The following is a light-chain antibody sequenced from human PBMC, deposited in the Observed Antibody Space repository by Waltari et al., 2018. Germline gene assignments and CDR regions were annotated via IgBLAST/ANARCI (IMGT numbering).Light chain of an antibody. J-gene: IGLJ3*02. CDR2: DVS. CDR3: SSYTSSSTFV. Sequence: QSALTQPASVSGSPGQSHTISCTGTSSDVGGYKYVSWYQQHPGKAPKLMIYDVSKRPSGVSNRFSGSKSGNTASLTISGLQAEDEADYYCSSYTSSSTFVFGGGTKLTVL. CDR1: SSDVGGYKY. V-gene: IGLV2-14*01.